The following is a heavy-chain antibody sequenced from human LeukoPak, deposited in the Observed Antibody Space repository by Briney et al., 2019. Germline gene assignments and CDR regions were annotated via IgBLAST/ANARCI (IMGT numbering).Heavy chain of an antibody. Sequence: ASLKVSCKASGYTFTTYDINWVRQAPGQGLEWMGWMNPNTGSTGYAQKFQGRVTITADESTSTAYMELSSLRSEDTAVYYCARVVLGRRWLQSSYYYGMDVWGQGTTVTVSS. CDR1: GYTFTTYD. D-gene: IGHD5-24*01. V-gene: IGHV1-8*01. CDR3: ARVVLGRRWLQSSYYYGMDV. CDR2: MNPNTGST. J-gene: IGHJ6*02.